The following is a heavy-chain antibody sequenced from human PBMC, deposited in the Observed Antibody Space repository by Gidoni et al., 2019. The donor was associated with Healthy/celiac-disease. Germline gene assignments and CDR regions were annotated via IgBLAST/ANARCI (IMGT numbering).Heavy chain of an antibody. CDR2: ISYDGSNK. D-gene: IGHD6-6*01. V-gene: IGHV3-30*18. Sequence: QVQLVESGGGVVQPGRSLRLSCAASGFTFSSYCMHWVRQAPGKGLEWVAVISYDGSNKYYADSVKGRFTISRDNSKNTLYLQMNSLRAEDTAVYYCAKIEGGDIAARYYYYYGMDVWGQGTTVTVSS. CDR3: AKIEGGDIAARYYYYYGMDV. CDR1: GFTFSSYC. J-gene: IGHJ6*02.